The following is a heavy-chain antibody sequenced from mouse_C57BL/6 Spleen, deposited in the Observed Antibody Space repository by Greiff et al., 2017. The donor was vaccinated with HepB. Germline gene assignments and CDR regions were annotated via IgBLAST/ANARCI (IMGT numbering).Heavy chain of an antibody. J-gene: IGHJ4*01. CDR2: IWSGGST. V-gene: IGHV2-4*01. CDR3: AKRDYGNSYAMDY. Sequence: VMLVESGPGLVQPSQSLSITCTVSGFSLTSYGVHWVRQPPGKGLEWLGVIWSGGSTDYNAAFISRLSISKDNSKSQVFFKMNSLQADDTAIYYSAKRDYGNSYAMDYWGQGTSVTVSS. D-gene: IGHD2-1*01. CDR1: GFSLTSYG.